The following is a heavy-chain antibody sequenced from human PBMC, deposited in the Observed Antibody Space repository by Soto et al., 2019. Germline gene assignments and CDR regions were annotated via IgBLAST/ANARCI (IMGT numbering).Heavy chain of an antibody. Sequence: RWVSKNPGKGLEWVAVISYDGSNKYYADSVKGRFTISRDNSKNTLYLQMNSLRAEDTAVYYCEREMIVVVSNYGTAVRGHGSTVTVTS. V-gene: IGHV3-30-3*01. D-gene: IGHD3-22*01. J-gene: IGHJ6*02. CDR3: EREMIVVVSNYGTAV. CDR2: ISYDGSNK.